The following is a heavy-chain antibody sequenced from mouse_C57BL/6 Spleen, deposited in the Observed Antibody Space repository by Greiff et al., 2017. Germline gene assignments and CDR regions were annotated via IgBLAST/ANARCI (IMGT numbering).Heavy chain of an antibody. D-gene: IGHD1-1*01. CDR3: ASYYGSSYEYFDV. Sequence: VQLQQPGAELVMPGASVKLSCKASGYTFTSYWMHWVKQRPGQGLEWIGEIDPSDSYTNYNQKFKGKSTLTVDKSSSTAYMQLSSLTSEDSAVYYCASYYGSSYEYFDVWGTGTTVTVSS. CDR2: IDPSDSYT. V-gene: IGHV1-69*01. J-gene: IGHJ1*03. CDR1: GYTFTSYW.